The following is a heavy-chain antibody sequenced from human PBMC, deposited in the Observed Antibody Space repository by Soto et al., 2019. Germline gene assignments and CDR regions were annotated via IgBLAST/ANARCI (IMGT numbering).Heavy chain of an antibody. J-gene: IGHJ4*02. CDR3: ARCSLAPLAGPNVRY. CDR2: MYLSGCT. Sequence: ETLSLTCAVSGHSISSGFYYWGWIRQPPGKGLEWIGSMYLSGCTYYNPSLKSRITMSVDTSKNQWSLKLSAETAADTAVYYCARCSLAPLAGPNVRYWGQGTLVTVSS. D-gene: IGHD6-19*01. CDR1: GHSISSGFYY. V-gene: IGHV4-38-2*01.